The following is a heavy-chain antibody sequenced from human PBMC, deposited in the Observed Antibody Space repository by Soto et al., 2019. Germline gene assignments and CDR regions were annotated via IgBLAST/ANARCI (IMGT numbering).Heavy chain of an antibody. CDR2: ISRNSGSI. J-gene: IGHJ6*02. Sequence: PGGSLRLSCAASGFNFDDYAMHWVRQAPAKGLEWVSGISRNSGSIGYADSVKGRFTISRDNAKNSLYLQMNSLRAEDTALYYCVKDVRAVHYGMDVWGQGTTVTVSS. V-gene: IGHV3-9*01. CDR3: VKDVRAVHYGMDV. CDR1: GFNFDDYA. D-gene: IGHD4-17*01.